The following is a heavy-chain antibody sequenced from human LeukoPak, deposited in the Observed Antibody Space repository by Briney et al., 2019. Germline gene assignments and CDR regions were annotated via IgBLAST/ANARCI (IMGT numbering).Heavy chain of an antibody. V-gene: IGHV3-21*01. CDR3: ARMDSGWYYFDY. CDR1: GFTFSSYS. Sequence: GGSLRLSCAASGFTFSSYSMNWVRQAPGKGLEWVSSISSSSSYIYYADSVKGRFTISRDNAKNSLYLQMNSLRAEDTAVYYCARMDSGWYYFDYWGREPWSPSPQ. CDR2: ISSSSSYI. J-gene: IGHJ4*02. D-gene: IGHD6-19*01.